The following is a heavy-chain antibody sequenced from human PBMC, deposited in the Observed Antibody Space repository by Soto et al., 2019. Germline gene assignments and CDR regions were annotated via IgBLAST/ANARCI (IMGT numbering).Heavy chain of an antibody. J-gene: IGHJ4*02. Sequence: ESGGGLVQPGGSLRLSCAASGFTFSSYWMSWVRQAPGKGLEWVANIKQDGSEKYYVDSVKGRFTISRDNAKNSLYLQMNRLGAEDTAVYYCARDFWSGYYPPAFDYWGQGTLVTVSS. CDR2: IKQDGSEK. CDR1: GFTFSSYW. D-gene: IGHD3-3*01. CDR3: ARDFWSGYYPPAFDY. V-gene: IGHV3-7*05.